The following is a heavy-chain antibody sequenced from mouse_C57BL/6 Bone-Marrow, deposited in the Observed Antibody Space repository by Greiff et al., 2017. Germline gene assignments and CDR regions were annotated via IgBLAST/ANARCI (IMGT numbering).Heavy chain of an antibody. CDR1: GYTFTSYG. D-gene: IGHD1-2*01. CDR3: ARSLTYWYFDV. J-gene: IGHJ1*03. CDR2: IYPRSGNT. Sequence: QVQLQQSGAELARPGASVKLSCKASGYTFTSYGISWVKQRTGQGLEWIGEIYPRSGNTYYNEKFKGKATLTADKSSSTAYMELRSLTSEDSAVDFCARSLTYWYFDVWGTGTTVTVSS. V-gene: IGHV1-81*01.